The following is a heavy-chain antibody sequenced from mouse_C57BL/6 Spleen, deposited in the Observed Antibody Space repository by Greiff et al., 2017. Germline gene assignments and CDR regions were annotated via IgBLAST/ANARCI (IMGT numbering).Heavy chain of an antibody. J-gene: IGHJ4*01. CDR1: GYTFTSYW. CDR2: IYPGSGST. D-gene: IGHD1-1*01. CDR3: ARGSYVSYAMDY. Sequence: QVQLQQPGAELVKPGASVKMSCKASGYTFTSYWITWVKQRPGQGLEWIGDIYPGSGSTNYNEKFKSKATLTVDTSSSTAYMQLSSLTSEDSAVYYCARGSYVSYAMDYWGQGTAVTVSS. V-gene: IGHV1-55*01.